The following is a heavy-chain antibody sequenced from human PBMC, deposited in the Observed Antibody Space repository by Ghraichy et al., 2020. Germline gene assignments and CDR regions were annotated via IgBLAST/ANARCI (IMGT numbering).Heavy chain of an antibody. D-gene: IGHD6-13*01. Sequence: ASVKVSCKASGYTFTTYVISWVRQAPGQGLKWMGWISVYNGNTNYAQKLQGRVTMTTDTSTSTAYMELRSLRSDDTAVYYCARDRGIAAPEAPDYWGQGTLVTVSS. CDR2: ISVYNGNT. CDR1: GYTFTTYV. CDR3: ARDRGIAAPEAPDY. V-gene: IGHV1-18*01. J-gene: IGHJ4*02.